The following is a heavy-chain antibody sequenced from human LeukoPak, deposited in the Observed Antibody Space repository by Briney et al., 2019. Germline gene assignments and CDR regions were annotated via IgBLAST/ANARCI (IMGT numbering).Heavy chain of an antibody. CDR2: INPIGDST. J-gene: IGHJ4*02. D-gene: IGHD3-22*01. Sequence: ASVKVSCKASGYTFTSSYMHWVRQAPGQGLEWMGIINPIGDSTTYAQKFQGRVTMTRDTSTSTVYMELSSLRSEDTAVYYCARVTSIGYYYNCGQGTLVTVSS. CDR1: GYTFTSSY. CDR3: ARVTSIGYYYN. V-gene: IGHV1-46*01.